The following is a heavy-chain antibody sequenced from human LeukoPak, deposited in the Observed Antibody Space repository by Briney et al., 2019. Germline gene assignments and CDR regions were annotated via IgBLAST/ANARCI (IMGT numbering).Heavy chain of an antibody. J-gene: IGHJ6*03. CDR3: ARVLGSHFPYYYYYYMDV. CDR1: GFTVSSNY. Sequence: GGSLRLSCAASGFTVSSNYMSWVRQAPGKGLEWVSVIYSGGSTYYADSVKGRFTISRDNSKNTLYLQMNSLRAEDTAVYYCARVLGSHFPYYYYYYMDVWGKGTTVTISS. V-gene: IGHV3-53*01. D-gene: IGHD2/OR15-2a*01. CDR2: IYSGGST.